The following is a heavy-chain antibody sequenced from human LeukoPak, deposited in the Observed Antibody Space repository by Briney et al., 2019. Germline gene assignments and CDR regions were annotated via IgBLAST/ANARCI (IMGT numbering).Heavy chain of an antibody. D-gene: IGHD6-19*01. V-gene: IGHV4-4*07. Sequence: SETLSLTCTVSGGSISSYYWSWIRQPAGKGLEWIGRIYTSGSTNYNPSLKSRVTMSVDTSKNQFSLKLSSETAADTAVYYCARDQRRRGSSGADTKVDYYYYYYMDVWGKGTTVTVSS. CDR2: IYTSGST. J-gene: IGHJ6*03. CDR1: GGSISSYY. CDR3: ARDQRRRGSSGADTKVDYYYYYYMDV.